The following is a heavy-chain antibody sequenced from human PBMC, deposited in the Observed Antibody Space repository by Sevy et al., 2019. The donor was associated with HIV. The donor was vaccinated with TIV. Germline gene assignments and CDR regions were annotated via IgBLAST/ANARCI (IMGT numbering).Heavy chain of an antibody. J-gene: IGHJ3*02. CDR3: AKDMILVVGEALDI. D-gene: IGHD3-22*01. V-gene: IGHV3-23*01. CDR1: EFTFSSYA. Sequence: GGSLRLSCSASEFTFSSYAMSWVRQAPGKGLEWVSSISGSGRFTYYADFVEGRFIISRDNSKNTLSVQMNSLRAEDTAVYYCAKDMILVVGEALDIWGQGTMVTVSS. CDR2: ISGSGRFT.